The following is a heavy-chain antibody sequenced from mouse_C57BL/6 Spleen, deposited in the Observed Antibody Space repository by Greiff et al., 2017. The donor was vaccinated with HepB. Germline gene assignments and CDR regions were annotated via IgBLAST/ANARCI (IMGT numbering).Heavy chain of an antibody. V-gene: IGHV1-15*01. CDR3: TRRGLHGGFAY. D-gene: IGHD3-3*01. CDR2: IDPETGGT. J-gene: IGHJ3*01. Sequence: QVQLKQSGAELVRPGASVTLSCKASGYTFTDYEMHWVKQTPVHGLEWIGAIDPETGGTAYNQKFKGKAILTADKSSSTAYMELRSLTSEDSAVYYCTRRGLHGGFAYWGQGTLVTVSA. CDR1: GYTFTDYE.